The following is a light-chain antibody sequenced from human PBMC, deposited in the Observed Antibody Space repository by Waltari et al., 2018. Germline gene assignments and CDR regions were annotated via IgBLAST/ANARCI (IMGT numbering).Light chain of an antibody. CDR1: QDIRTW. J-gene: IGKJ1*01. V-gene: IGKV1-12*01. CDR2: HAS. Sequence: DIRMTQSPSSVSASVGDRVTITCRASQDIRTWLAWYQQKPGKAPRLLIYHASGLQSGVPTRFSGSGSGTDFILTISSLQPEDFATYSCQQSGTFPPTFGPGTKVEI. CDR3: QQSGTFPPT.